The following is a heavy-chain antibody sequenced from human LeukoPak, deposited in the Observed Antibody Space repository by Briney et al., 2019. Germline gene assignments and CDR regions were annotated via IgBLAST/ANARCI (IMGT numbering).Heavy chain of an antibody. J-gene: IGHJ4*02. Sequence: GGSLRLSCAASGFTFVSYWMHWVRQAPGKGLVWVSRINGYGSSTDFADSVKGRFTISRDNAKNTLYLQMNSLRAEDTAVYYCARDDIYRGFDYWGQGTLVTVSS. CDR2: INGYGSST. D-gene: IGHD3-9*01. CDR3: ARDDIYRGFDY. CDR1: GFTFVSYW. V-gene: IGHV3-74*01.